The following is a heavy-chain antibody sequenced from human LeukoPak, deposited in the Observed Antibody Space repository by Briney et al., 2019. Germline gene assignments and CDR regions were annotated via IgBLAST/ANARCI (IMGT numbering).Heavy chain of an antibody. CDR3: AGDLYYDSAFPYYFDY. D-gene: IGHD3-22*01. Sequence: PGGSLRLSCAASGFTFSSYGMHWVRQAPGKGLEWVAVIWYDGSNKYYADSVKGRFTISRDNSKNTLYLQMNSLRAEDTAVYYCAGDLYYDSAFPYYFDYWGQGTLVTVSS. CDR1: GFTFSSYG. V-gene: IGHV3-33*01. CDR2: IWYDGSNK. J-gene: IGHJ4*02.